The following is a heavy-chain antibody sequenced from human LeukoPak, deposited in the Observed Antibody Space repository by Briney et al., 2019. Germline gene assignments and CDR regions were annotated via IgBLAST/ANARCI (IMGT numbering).Heavy chain of an antibody. CDR2: ISDIGSI. V-gene: IGHV4-59*08. CDR3: AGHHPRNTVDF. D-gene: IGHD2/OR15-2a*01. J-gene: IGHJ4*02. Sequence: LETLSLTCTVSGGSISSYYWSWIRQPPGKGLEWIAYISDIGSINYNPSLKSRVTISLDTSKNQFPLKLSSVTAADTAVYYCAGHHPRNTVDFWGQGTLVTVSS. CDR1: GGSISSYY.